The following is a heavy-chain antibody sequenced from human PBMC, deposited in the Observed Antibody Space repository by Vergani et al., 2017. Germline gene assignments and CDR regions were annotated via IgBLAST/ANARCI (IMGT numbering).Heavy chain of an antibody. V-gene: IGHV3-21*01. CDR1: GFTFSSYS. J-gene: IGHJ4*02. Sequence: EVQLVESGGGLVKPGGSLRLSCAASGFTFSSYSMNWVRQAPGKGLEWVSSISSSSSYIYYADSVKGRFTISRDNAKNSLYLQMNSLRAEDTAVYYCARDTLGYCSGGSCYSLDYWGQGTLVTVSS. D-gene: IGHD2-15*01. CDR2: ISSSSSYI. CDR3: ARDTLGYCSGGSCYSLDY.